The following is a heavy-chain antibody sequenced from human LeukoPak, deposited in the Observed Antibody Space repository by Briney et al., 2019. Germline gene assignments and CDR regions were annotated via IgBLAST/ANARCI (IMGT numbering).Heavy chain of an antibody. J-gene: IGHJ6*04. CDR1: GYNFTSYW. D-gene: IGHD6-19*01. CDR2: IDPSDSYT. Sequence: GESLKISCKGSGYNFTSYWISWVRQMPGKGLEWMGRIDPSDSYTNYSPSFQGHVTISADKSISTAYLQWSSLKAPDTAMYYCARSGAVAGTFYYGMDVWGKGTTVTVSS. CDR3: ARSGAVAGTFYYGMDV. V-gene: IGHV5-10-1*01.